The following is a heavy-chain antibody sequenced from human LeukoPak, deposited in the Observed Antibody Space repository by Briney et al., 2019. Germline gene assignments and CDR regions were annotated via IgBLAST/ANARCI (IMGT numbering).Heavy chain of an antibody. CDR2: MCHSGST. CDR1: GCSVSTYC. V-gene: IGHV4-59*08. Sequence: SETLSLTCTVSGCSVSTYCWSWLRQPPGKGLEWIAYMCHSGSTDYNPSLKSRVTISIDTSKNQFSLNLNSVTATDTAVYYCARQVGANQPLDYWGQGTLVTVSS. J-gene: IGHJ4*02. D-gene: IGHD4/OR15-4a*01. CDR3: ARQVGANQPLDY.